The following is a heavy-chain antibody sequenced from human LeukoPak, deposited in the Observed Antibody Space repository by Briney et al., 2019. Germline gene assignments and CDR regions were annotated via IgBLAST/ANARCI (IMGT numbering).Heavy chain of an antibody. CDR2: IMPVLDTG. CDR1: GGSLRRYA. CDR3: AARDNGNDLLSYHAMDV. V-gene: IGHV1-69*06. D-gene: IGHD1-1*01. Sequence: SVKVSCKASGGSLRRYAFAWVRQAPGQGLEWMGGIMPVLDTGSYALGLQGRVTITADRSTSTAYMELRSLRPEDTALYYCAARDNGNDLLSYHAMDVWGNGTTVTVSS. J-gene: IGHJ6*04.